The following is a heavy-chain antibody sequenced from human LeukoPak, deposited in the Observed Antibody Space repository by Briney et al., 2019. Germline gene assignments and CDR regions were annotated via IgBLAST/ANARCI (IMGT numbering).Heavy chain of an antibody. D-gene: IGHD1-26*01. V-gene: IGHV4-59*08. CDR1: GGSISSYY. CDR3: AKYTRGRNGMDV. CDR2: IYYSGST. Sequence: SETLSLTCTVSGGSISSYYWSWIRQPPGKGLEWIGYIYYSGSTNYNPSLKSRVTISVGTSKNQFSLKLSSVTAADTAVYYCAKYTRGRNGMDVWGQGTTVTVSS. J-gene: IGHJ6*02.